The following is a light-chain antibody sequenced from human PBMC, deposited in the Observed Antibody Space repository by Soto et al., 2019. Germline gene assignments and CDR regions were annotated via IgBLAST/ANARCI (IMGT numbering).Light chain of an antibody. CDR2: EVS. CDR3: SSYTSSSTLYV. V-gene: IGLV2-14*01. Sequence: QSALTQPASVSGSPGQSITISCTGTSSDVGGYNYVSWYQQHPGKAPKVMIYEVSNRPSGVSNRFSGSKSGNTASLTISGLQAEDEVDYYCSSYTSSSTLYVFGTGTKVTVL. J-gene: IGLJ1*01. CDR1: SSDVGGYNY.